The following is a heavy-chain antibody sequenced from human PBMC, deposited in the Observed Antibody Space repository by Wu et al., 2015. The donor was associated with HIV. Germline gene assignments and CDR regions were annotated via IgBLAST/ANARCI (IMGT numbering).Heavy chain of an antibody. J-gene: IGHJ4*02. Sequence: QVQLVQSGAEVKKPGSSVKVSCKTSGGGFNSYAISWVRQAPGQGLEWLGWINPKSGGTNYARKFRDRVTMTRDSSVTTAYMELNNLTPDDTAVYYCTNMVEGTNDYWGQGTLVTVSS. CDR2: INPKSGGT. V-gene: IGHV1-2*02. CDR1: GGGFNSYA. D-gene: IGHD1/OR15-1a*01. CDR3: TNMVEGTNDY.